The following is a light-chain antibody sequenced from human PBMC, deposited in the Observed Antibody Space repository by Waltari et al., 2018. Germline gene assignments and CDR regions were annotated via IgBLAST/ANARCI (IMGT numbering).Light chain of an antibody. V-gene: IGLV2-8*01. CDR2: EVT. CDR1: SSDVGGYNY. Sequence: QSALTQPPSASGSPGQSVTISCTGTSSDVGGYNYVSWYQQPPGKAPNLMIYEVTKRPSVVPDRFSGSKSGNTASLTVSGLQAEDEADYYCNSYAGSNNCVFGAGTKVTVL. J-gene: IGLJ1*01. CDR3: NSYAGSNNCV.